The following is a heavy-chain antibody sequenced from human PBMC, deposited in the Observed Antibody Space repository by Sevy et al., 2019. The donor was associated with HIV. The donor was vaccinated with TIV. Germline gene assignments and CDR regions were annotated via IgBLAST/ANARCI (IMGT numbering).Heavy chain of an antibody. Sequence: GGSLRLSCAASGFTFSHYGRQWVRQAPGKGREWVALIWNDGSNKNYADSLKGRLTTSRDNSSNTLFLQMNGLRAEDTAVYYCARDVRGEGIRPGDLDYWGQGTLVTVSS. CDR1: GFTFSHYG. J-gene: IGHJ4*02. V-gene: IGHV3-33*01. CDR2: IWNDGSNK. D-gene: IGHD3-10*02. CDR3: ARDVRGEGIRPGDLDY.